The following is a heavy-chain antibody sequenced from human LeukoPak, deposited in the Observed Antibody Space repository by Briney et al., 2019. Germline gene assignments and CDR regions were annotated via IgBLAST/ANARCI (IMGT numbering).Heavy chain of an antibody. CDR2: IITYNGNT. V-gene: IGHV1-18*01. J-gene: IGHJ6*03. CDR3: AKTTVTSEEYFYYYMDV. Sequence: ASVKVSCKTSGYTLTSYGLSWVRQAPGQGLEWMGWIITYNGNTYYSQKLQGRVTMTTDTSTSTAYMELRSLRSDDTAVYYCAKTTVTSEEYFYYYMDVWGKGTTATVSS. CDR1: GYTLTSYG. D-gene: IGHD4-17*01.